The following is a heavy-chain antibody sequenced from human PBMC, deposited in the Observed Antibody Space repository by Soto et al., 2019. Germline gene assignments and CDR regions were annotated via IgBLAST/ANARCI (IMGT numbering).Heavy chain of an antibody. Sequence: QAQLVESGGGVAQPGRSLRLSCAASGFTFSSYGMHWVRQAPGKGLEWVAIIWYDGSNKYYADSVKGRFTISRDSSKNTLYLQMNSLRAEDTAVYYCARVGSSWSFDYWGQGTLVTVSS. J-gene: IGHJ4*02. CDR3: ARVGSSWSFDY. CDR1: GFTFSSYG. V-gene: IGHV3-33*01. D-gene: IGHD6-13*01. CDR2: IWYDGSNK.